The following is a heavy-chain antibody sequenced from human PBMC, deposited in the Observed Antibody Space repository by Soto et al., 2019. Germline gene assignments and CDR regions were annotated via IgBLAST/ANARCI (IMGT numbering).Heavy chain of an antibody. CDR1: GDSVSSGDYY. Sequence: SETLSLTCSVSGDSVSSGDYYWSWIRQPPGKGLEWIGHVYFSGSTNYIPSLKSRLTMSVDTAKNQFSLKLNSVTAADTAVYYWAWAHSSSRGDACDIGGQGTMFT. V-gene: IGHV4-61*08. J-gene: IGHJ3*02. CDR3: AWAHSSSRGDACDI. CDR2: VYFSGST. D-gene: IGHD6-13*01.